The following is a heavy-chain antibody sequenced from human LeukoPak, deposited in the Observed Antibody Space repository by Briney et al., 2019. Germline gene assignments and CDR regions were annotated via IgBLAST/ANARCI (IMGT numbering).Heavy chain of an antibody. J-gene: IGHJ4*03. V-gene: IGHV3-15*01. CDR1: GFTFSNAW. D-gene: IGHD1-26*01. CDR2: IKSKTDGGTT. CDR3: TTEVGGNGYFDY. Sequence: PGGSLRLSCAASGFTFSNAWMSWVRQAPGKGLEWVGRIKSKTDGGTTDYAAPVKSRFTISRDDSKNTLYLQMNSLKTEDTAVYYCTTEVGGNGYFDYWGQGTMVTVSS.